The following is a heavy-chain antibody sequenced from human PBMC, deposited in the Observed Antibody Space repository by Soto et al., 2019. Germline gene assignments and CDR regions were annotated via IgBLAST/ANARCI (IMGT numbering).Heavy chain of an antibody. J-gene: IGHJ3*02. CDR2: ISGSGGST. Sequence: GGSLRLSCAASGFTFSSYAMSWVRQAPGKGLEWGSAISGSGGSTYYADSVKGRFTISRDNSKNTLYLQMNSLRAEDTAVYYCARRLPLTDAFDIWGQGTMVTVSS. D-gene: IGHD5-18*01. CDR3: ARRLPLTDAFDI. V-gene: IGHV3-23*01. CDR1: GFTFSSYA.